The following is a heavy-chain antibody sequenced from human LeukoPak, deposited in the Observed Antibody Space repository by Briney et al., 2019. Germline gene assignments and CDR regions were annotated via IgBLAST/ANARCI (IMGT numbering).Heavy chain of an antibody. V-gene: IGHV3-11*01. CDR2: ISSSGSTI. J-gene: IGHJ6*02. CDR1: GFTFSDYY. CDR3: ARGQMVRGVFYYYYGMDV. Sequence: PGGSLRLSCAASGFTFSDYYMSWLRQAPGKGLEWVSYISSSGSTIYYADSVKGRFTISRDNAKNSLYLQMNSLRAEDTAVYYCARGQMVRGVFYYYYGMDVWGQGTTVTVSS. D-gene: IGHD3-10*01.